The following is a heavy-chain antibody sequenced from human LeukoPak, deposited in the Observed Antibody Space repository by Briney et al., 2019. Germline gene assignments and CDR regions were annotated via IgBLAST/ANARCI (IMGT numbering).Heavy chain of an antibody. D-gene: IGHD3-3*02. V-gene: IGHV4-59*11. J-gene: IGHJ5*02. Sequence: PSETLSLTCTVSGGSISSHYWSWIRQPPGKGLEWIGYIYYSGSTNYNPSLKSRVTISVDTSKNQFSLKLSSVTAADTAVYYCARSPFYWFDPWGQGTLVTASS. CDR3: ARSPFYWFDP. CDR1: GGSISSHY. CDR2: IYYSGST.